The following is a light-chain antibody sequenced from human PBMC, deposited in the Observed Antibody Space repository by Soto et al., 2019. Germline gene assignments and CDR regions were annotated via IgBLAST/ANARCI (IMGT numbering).Light chain of an antibody. J-gene: IGLJ2*01. CDR1: SSNIGSNT. V-gene: IGLV1-44*01. CDR2: ISN. CDR3: AAWDDSLNGPV. Sequence: QTVVTQPPSASGTPGQRVTISCSGGSSNIGSNTVSWYQQLPGAAPKLLIYISNERPSGVPDRFSGSKSGTSASLAISGLHSEDEAEYYCAAWDDSLNGPVFGGGTKLTVL.